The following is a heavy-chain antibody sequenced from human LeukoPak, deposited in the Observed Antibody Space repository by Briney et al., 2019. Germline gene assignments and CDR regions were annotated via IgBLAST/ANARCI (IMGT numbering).Heavy chain of an antibody. D-gene: IGHD3-10*01. CDR2: IYYSGST. Sequence: SETLSLTCTVSGGSISSGDYCWSWIRQPPGKGLEWIGYIYYSGSTYYNPSLKSRVTISVDTSKNQFSLKLSSVTAADTAVYYCARVTYYYGSGSYYTWDPVGFDPWGQGTLVTVSS. J-gene: IGHJ5*02. CDR3: ARVTYYYGSGSYYTWDPVGFDP. V-gene: IGHV4-30-4*02. CDR1: GGSISSGDYC.